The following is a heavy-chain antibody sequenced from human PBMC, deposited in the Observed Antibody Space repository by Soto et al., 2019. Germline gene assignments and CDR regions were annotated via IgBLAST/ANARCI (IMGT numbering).Heavy chain of an antibody. CDR1: GFSFSSYS. V-gene: IGHV3-48*01. CDR2: ISSSSSTK. J-gene: IGHJ4*02. D-gene: IGHD3-3*01. CDR3: ARGGPSMVNILDY. Sequence: EVQLVESGGGLVQPGGSLRLSCAASGFSFSSYSMNWVRQAPGKGLEWVSYISSSSSTKYYADSVKGRFTISRDNAKNSLYLQMNSLRAEDTAVYYCARGGPSMVNILDYWGQGTLVTVSS.